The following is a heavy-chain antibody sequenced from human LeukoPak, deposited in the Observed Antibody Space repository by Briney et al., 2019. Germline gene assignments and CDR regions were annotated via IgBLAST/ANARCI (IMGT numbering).Heavy chain of an antibody. CDR1: GFIFSNYA. V-gene: IGHV3-23*01. CDR3: AKDHDYYASGPI. D-gene: IGHD3-10*01. Sequence: GGSLSLSCAVSGFIFSNYAMNWVRQAPGKGLEWVSAISGSGDSKYYADSVKGRFTISRDNSKNTLSLQMNSLRAEDTAVYYCAKDHDYYASGPIWGQGTMVTVSS. CDR2: ISGSGDSK. J-gene: IGHJ3*02.